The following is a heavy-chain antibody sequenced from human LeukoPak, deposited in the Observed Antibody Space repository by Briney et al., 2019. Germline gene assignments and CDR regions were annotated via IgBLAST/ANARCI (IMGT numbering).Heavy chain of an antibody. CDR2: IYTSGST. CDR1: GGSISSYY. V-gene: IGHV4-4*07. CDR3: ARGGYYYDSSGYYYAFDI. Sequence: PSETLSLTCTVSGGSISSYYWSWIRQPAGKGLEWIGRIYTSGSTNYNPSLKSRVTMSVETSKNQFSLKLSSLTAADTAVYYCARGGYYYDSSGYYYAFDIWGQGTMVTVSS. D-gene: IGHD3-22*01. J-gene: IGHJ3*02.